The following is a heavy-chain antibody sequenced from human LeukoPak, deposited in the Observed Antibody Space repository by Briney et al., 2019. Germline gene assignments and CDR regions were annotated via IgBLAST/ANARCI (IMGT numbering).Heavy chain of an antibody. J-gene: IGHJ6*02. CDR2: IYTSGST. Sequence: SETPSLTCTVSGGSISDYYWDWIRQPAGKGLEWIGRIYTSGSTNYHPSLKSRVTMSVDTSKNQFSLKMSSVTAADTAVYYCARALRYFDITRQYYYYGMDVWGQGTTVTVSS. CDR3: ARALRYFDITRQYYYYGMDV. V-gene: IGHV4-4*07. CDR1: GGSISDYY. D-gene: IGHD3-9*01.